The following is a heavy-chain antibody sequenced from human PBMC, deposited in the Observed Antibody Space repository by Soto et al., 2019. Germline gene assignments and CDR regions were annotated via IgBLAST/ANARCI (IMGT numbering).Heavy chain of an antibody. Sequence: SETLSLTCTVSGGSISSGDYYWSWIRQPPGKGLEWIGYIYHSGSTYYNPSLKSRDTISVDRSKNQVSLILNSVTAADTAVYYCARGGYNGYGTFDHWGQGTLVTVSS. D-gene: IGHD5-12*01. J-gene: IGHJ4*02. CDR3: ARGGYNGYGTFDH. CDR1: GGSISSGDYY. V-gene: IGHV4-30-2*01. CDR2: IYHSGST.